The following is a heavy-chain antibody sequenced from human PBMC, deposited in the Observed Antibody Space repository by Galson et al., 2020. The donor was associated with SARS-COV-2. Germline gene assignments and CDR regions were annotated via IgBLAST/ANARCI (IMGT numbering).Heavy chain of an antibody. V-gene: IGHV4-34*01. CDR2: INHSGST. Sequence: SETLSLTCAVYGGSFSGYYWSWIRQPPGKGLEWIGEINHSGSTNYNQSLKSRVTISVDTSKNQFSLKLSSVTAADTAVYYCARVFSSEYYYYGMDVWGQGTTVTVSS. CDR3: ARVFSSEYYYYGMDV. D-gene: IGHD6-19*01. CDR1: GGSFSGYY. J-gene: IGHJ6*02.